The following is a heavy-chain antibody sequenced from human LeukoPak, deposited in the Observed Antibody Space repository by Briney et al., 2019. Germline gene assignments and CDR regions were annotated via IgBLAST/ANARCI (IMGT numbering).Heavy chain of an antibody. CDR2: TYGDGST. Sequence: GSLRLSCAASGLTVSRNHMSWVRQAPGKGLEWVSMTYGDGSTNYADSVKGRFTISRDNSKITLYLQINSLRVEDTAVYYCASGSNRVFDYWGQGTLVTVSS. D-gene: IGHD1-1*01. V-gene: IGHV3-53*01. CDR3: ASGSNRVFDY. CDR1: GLTVSRNH. J-gene: IGHJ4*02.